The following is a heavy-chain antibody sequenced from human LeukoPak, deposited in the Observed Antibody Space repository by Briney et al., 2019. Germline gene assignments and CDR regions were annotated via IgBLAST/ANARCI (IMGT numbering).Heavy chain of an antibody. J-gene: IGHJ3*02. CDR1: GFTFSDYY. CDR3: ARGRYFDWLQRGGAFDI. CDR2: ISSSSSYT. Sequence: GGSLRLSCAASGFTFSDYYMSWIRQAPGKGLEWVSYISSSSSYTNYADSVKGRFTISRDNAKNSLYLRMNSLRAEDTAVYYCARGRYFDWLQRGGAFDIWGQGTMVTVSS. V-gene: IGHV3-11*06. D-gene: IGHD3-9*01.